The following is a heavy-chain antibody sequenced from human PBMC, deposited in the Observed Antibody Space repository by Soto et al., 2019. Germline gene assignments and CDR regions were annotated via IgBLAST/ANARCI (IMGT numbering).Heavy chain of an antibody. CDR1: GGTFSSYT. V-gene: IGHV1-69*08. D-gene: IGHD5-12*01. J-gene: IGHJ5*02. Sequence: ASVKVSCKASGGTFSSYTISWVRQAPGQGLEWLGRIIPILGTANYAQKFQGRVTLTADESTTTAYMELSSLRSDDTAVYYCAKDGGKDGYFGNWFDPWGQGTLVTVSS. CDR2: IIPILGTA. CDR3: AKDGGKDGYFGNWFDP.